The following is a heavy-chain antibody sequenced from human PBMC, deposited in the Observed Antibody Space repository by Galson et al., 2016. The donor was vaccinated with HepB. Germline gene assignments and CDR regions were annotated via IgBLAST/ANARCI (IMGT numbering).Heavy chain of an antibody. D-gene: IGHD6-19*01. J-gene: IGHJ4*02. CDR1: GFTFRSYG. CDR2: ISYDGSDE. V-gene: IGHV3-30*03. CDR3: ATGPTNSGWQSYFDY. Sequence: SLRLSCAVSGFTFRSYGMHWVRQAPGKGPAWVALISYDGSDEYYTDSVKGRFTISRDNSKNTLYLQMDSLRPEDTAVYHCATGPTNSGWQSYFDYWGQGTLVTVSS.